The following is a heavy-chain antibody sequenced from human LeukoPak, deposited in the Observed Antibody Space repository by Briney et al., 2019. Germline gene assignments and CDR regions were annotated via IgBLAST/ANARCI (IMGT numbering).Heavy chain of an antibody. Sequence: SETLSLTCSVSGDSISNYYWSWIRQPAGKGLEWIGRIYTSGSTSYNPSLKGRVTISVDKSKNQFSLKLSSVTAADTAVYYCARSIVVVPATRVTYYMDVWGKGTTVTVSS. D-gene: IGHD2-2*01. V-gene: IGHV4-4*07. CDR3: ARSIVVVPATRVTYYMDV. CDR2: IYTSGST. J-gene: IGHJ6*03. CDR1: GDSISNYY.